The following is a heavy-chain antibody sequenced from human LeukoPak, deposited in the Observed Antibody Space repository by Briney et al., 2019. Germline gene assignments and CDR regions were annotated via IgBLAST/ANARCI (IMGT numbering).Heavy chain of an antibody. CDR3: AKDDGGIMITFGGVT. CDR2: ISGSGGST. Sequence: GGSLRLSCAASGFTFSSYGMSWVRQAPGKGLEWVSAISGSGGSTYYADSVKGRFTISRDNSKNTLYLQMNSLRGEDTAVYYCAKDDGGIMITFGGVTWGQGTLVTVSS. J-gene: IGHJ5*02. D-gene: IGHD3-16*01. V-gene: IGHV3-23*01. CDR1: GFTFSSYG.